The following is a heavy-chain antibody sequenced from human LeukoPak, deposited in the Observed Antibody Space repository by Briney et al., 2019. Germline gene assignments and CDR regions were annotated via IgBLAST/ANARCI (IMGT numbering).Heavy chain of an antibody. CDR2: ISSRGSTI. CDR1: GFTFSSYE. J-gene: IGHJ5*02. V-gene: IGHV3-48*03. CDR3: ARLLGPQLHRFHP. D-gene: IGHD2-2*01. Sequence: GGSLILSCAASGFTFSSYEMNWVRQAPGKGLEWVSYISSRGSTIYYADSGKGRFTISRDHAKNSLYLQLNSLRAQGTAVYYCARLLGPQLHRFHPRRQGTLVTVPS.